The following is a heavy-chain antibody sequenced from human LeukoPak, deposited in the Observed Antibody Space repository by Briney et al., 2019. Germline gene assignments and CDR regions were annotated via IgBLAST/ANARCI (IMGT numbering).Heavy chain of an antibody. V-gene: IGHV1-2*06. D-gene: IGHD2-15*01. Sequence: GASVKVSCNASRYTFTGYYMHWVRQAPGQGLEWMGRINPISGGTNYAQKFQGRVTMTRDTSISTAYMELSRLRSDDTAVYYCAREHDCSGGSCYSYYYMDVWGKGTTVTVSS. CDR2: INPISGGT. J-gene: IGHJ6*03. CDR3: AREHDCSGGSCYSYYYMDV. CDR1: RYTFTGYY.